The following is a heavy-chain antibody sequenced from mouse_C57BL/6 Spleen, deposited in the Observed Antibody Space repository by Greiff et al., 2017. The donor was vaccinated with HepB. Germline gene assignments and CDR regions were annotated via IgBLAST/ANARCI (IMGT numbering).Heavy chain of an antibody. D-gene: IGHD1-1*01. CDR2: INPSTGGT. V-gene: IGHV1-42*01. CDR1: GYSFTGYY. CDR3: ARWSFITTVVADY. Sequence: VQLQQSGPELVKPGASVKISCKASGYSFTGYYMNWVKQSPEKSLEWIGEINPSTGGTTYNQKFKAKATLTVDKSSSTAYMQLKSLTSEDSAVYYCARWSFITTVVADYWGQGTTLTVSS. J-gene: IGHJ2*01.